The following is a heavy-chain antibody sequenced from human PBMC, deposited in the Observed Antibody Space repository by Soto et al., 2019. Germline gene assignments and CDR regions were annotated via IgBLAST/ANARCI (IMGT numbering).Heavy chain of an antibody. CDR2: INHSGST. Sequence: SETLSLTCAVYGGSFSGYYWSWIRQPPGKGLEWIGEINHSGSTNYNPSLKSRVTISVDTSKNQFSLKLSSVTAADTAVYYCARGGGYSNYMYSGTGYYYYGMDVWGQGTTVTVSS. CDR1: GGSFSGYY. CDR3: ARGGGYSNYMYSGTGYYYYGMDV. D-gene: IGHD4-4*01. V-gene: IGHV4-34*01. J-gene: IGHJ6*02.